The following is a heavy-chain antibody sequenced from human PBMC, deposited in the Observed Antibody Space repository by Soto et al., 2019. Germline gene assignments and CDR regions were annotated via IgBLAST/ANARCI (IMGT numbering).Heavy chain of an antibody. V-gene: IGHV4-59*01. Sequence: PSETLSLTCTVSGGSISSYYWSWIRQPPGKELEWIGYIYYSGSTNYNPSLKSRVTISVDTSKNQFSLKLSSVTAADTAVYYCARAYGDYVFDYWGQGTLVTVS. CDR2: IYYSGST. CDR3: ARAYGDYVFDY. CDR1: GGSISSYY. J-gene: IGHJ4*02. D-gene: IGHD4-17*01.